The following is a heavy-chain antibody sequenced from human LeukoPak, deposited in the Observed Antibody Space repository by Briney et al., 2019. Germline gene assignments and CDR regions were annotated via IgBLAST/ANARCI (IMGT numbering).Heavy chain of an antibody. V-gene: IGHV4-59*01. J-gene: IGHJ4*02. CDR1: DGSITNYD. Sequence: SETLSLTCTVSDGSITNYDWSWVRQPPGKGLEFIGHVHYSGTANYNPSLRSRVTISIDTSKKHFFLKLKSVTAADTAVYYCARGYGDFRVEGRYFHSWGQGTLATVSS. CDR3: ARGYGDFRVEGRYFHS. D-gene: IGHD4-17*01. CDR2: VHYSGTA.